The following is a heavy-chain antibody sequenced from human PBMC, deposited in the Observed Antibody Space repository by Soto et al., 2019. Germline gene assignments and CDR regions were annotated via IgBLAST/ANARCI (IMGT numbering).Heavy chain of an antibody. Sequence: GGSLRLSCAASGFTFRIYAMSWVRQAPGKGLEWVSTINEGGGETYFADSVKGRLTISRDNSKNTLYLQMNSLRAEDTAVYYCARSGYFDYWGQGTLVTVSS. D-gene: IGHD2-8*02. J-gene: IGHJ4*02. CDR2: INEGGGET. CDR3: ARSGYFDY. V-gene: IGHV3-23*01. CDR1: GFTFRIYA.